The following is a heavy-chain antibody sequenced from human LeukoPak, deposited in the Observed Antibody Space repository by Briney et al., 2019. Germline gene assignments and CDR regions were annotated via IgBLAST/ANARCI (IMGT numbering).Heavy chain of an antibody. Sequence: SETLSLTCTVSGGSISSYYWGWIRQPPGKGLEWIGFIYYSGSTNYNPSLKSRVTISVDTSKNQFSLKLSSVTAADTAVYYCARRFSSSWPYYFDYWGQGTLVTVSS. J-gene: IGHJ4*02. D-gene: IGHD6-13*01. CDR2: IYYSGST. CDR3: ARRFSSSWPYYFDY. V-gene: IGHV4-59*08. CDR1: GGSISSYY.